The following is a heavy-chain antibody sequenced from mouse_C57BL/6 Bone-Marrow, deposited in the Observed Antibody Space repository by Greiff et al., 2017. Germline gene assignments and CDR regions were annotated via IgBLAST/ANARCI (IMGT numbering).Heavy chain of an antibody. J-gene: IGHJ4*01. Sequence: QVQLQQPGAELVKPGAAVKLSCKASGYTFTSYWMHWVKQRPGQGLEWIGMIHPNSGSTNYNEKFKSKATLTVDKSSSTAYMQLSSLTSEDSAVYYCARGSYGRRSMDYWGQGTSVTVSS. V-gene: IGHV1-64*01. CDR1: GYTFTSYW. CDR3: ARGSYGRRSMDY. CDR2: IHPNSGST. D-gene: IGHD1-1*01.